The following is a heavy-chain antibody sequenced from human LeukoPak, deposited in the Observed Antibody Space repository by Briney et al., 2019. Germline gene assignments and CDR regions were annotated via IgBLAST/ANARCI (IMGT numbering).Heavy chain of an antibody. J-gene: IGHJ4*02. Sequence: SETLSLTCTVSGGSITTYWWSWIRQPPGKGLEWIAYMFYTGSTNYNPSLKSRVTISVDTSKNQVSLKLSSVTAADTAMYYCARGASYTSTSYFFDYWGQGILVTVS. CDR2: MFYTGST. V-gene: IGHV4-59*01. CDR3: ARGASYTSTSYFFDY. D-gene: IGHD6-13*01. CDR1: GGSITTYW.